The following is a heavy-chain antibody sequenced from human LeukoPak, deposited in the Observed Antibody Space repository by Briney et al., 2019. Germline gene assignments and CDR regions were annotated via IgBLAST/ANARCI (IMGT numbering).Heavy chain of an antibody. J-gene: IGHJ6*02. CDR1: GYTFTGYY. CDR3: ARSMAAMTEKNYYDMDV. D-gene: IGHD6-25*01. Sequence: ASVKVSCTASGYTFTGYYMHWVRQAPGQGLEWMGWINPNSGGTNYAQKFQGRVTMTRDTSISTAYMELSRLRSDDTAVYYCARSMAAMTEKNYYDMDVWGQGTTVTVSS. CDR2: INPNSGGT. V-gene: IGHV1-2*02.